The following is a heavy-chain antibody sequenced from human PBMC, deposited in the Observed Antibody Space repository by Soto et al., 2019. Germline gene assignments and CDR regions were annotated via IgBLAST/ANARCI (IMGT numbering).Heavy chain of an antibody. D-gene: IGHD2-8*02. V-gene: IGHV1-18*01. CDR3: ARLRLVEEWDWIDP. CDR2: ISAYNGNT. J-gene: IGHJ5*02. CDR1: GYTFTSYG. Sequence: GASVKVSCKASGYTFTSYGISWVRQAPGQGLEWMGWISAYNGNTNYAQKLQGRVTMTTDTSTSTAYMELRSLRSDDTAVYYCARLRLVEEWDWIDPWGQGTLVTVSS.